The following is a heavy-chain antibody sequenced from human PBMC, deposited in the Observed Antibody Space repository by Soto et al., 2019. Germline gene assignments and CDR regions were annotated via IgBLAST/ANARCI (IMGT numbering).Heavy chain of an antibody. CDR3: ARDPIFGVVIIERRGMDV. CDR2: IIPIFGTA. J-gene: IGHJ6*02. V-gene: IGHV1-69*01. Sequence: QVQLVQSGAEVKKPGSSVKVSCKASGGTFSSYAISWVRQAPGQGLEWMGGIIPIFGTANYAQKFQGRVTITADEPTSTAYMELSSLRSEDTAVYHCARDPIFGVVIIERRGMDVWGQGTTVTVSS. D-gene: IGHD3-3*01. CDR1: GGTFSSYA.